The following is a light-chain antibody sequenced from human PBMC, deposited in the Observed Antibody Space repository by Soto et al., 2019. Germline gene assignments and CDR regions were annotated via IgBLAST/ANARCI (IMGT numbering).Light chain of an antibody. CDR3: SSYIPNYQRV. Sequence: QSALTQPASVSGSPGQSITISCTGTSSDVGGYNYVSWYQQHPGKAPKLMIYDVSNRPSGISNRFSGSKSGNTASLTISGLQADDETASYCSSYIPNYQRVFGSGTKLTVL. CDR2: DVS. J-gene: IGLJ1*01. CDR1: SSDVGGYNY. V-gene: IGLV2-14*01.